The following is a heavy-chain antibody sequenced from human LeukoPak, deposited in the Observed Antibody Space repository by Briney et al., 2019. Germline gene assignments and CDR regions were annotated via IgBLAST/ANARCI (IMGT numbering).Heavy chain of an antibody. CDR2: IYHSGST. CDR1: GYSISSGYY. D-gene: IGHD6-19*01. J-gene: IGHJ3*02. CDR3: AREEIAVSVVDAFDI. V-gene: IGHV4-38-2*02. Sequence: KPSETLSLTCTVSGYSISSGYYWGWIRQPPGKGLEWIGSIYHSGSTYYNPSPKSRVTISVDTSKNQFSLKLSSVTAADTAVYYCAREEIAVSVVDAFDIWGQGTMVTVSS.